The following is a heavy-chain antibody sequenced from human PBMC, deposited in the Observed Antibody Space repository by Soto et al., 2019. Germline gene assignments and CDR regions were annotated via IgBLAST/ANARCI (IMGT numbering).Heavy chain of an antibody. V-gene: IGHV2-5*01. D-gene: IGHD5-18*01. CDR1: GFSLSTSGVG. J-gene: IGHJ4*02. CDR2: IYWNDDK. CDR3: AHLRVDSYGFDY. Sequence: CAPTLVNPTQTLTLTCTFSGFSLSTSGVGVGWIRQPPGKALEWLALIYWNDDKRYSPSLKSRLTITKDTSKNQVVLTMTNMDPVDTATYSCAHLRVDSYGFDYWGQGTLVTVSS.